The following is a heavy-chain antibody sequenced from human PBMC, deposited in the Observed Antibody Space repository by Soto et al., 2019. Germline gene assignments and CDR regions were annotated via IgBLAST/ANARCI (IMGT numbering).Heavy chain of an antibody. CDR2: FYSGGST. Sequence: PGGSLRLSCGAFGFTVSTNYMSWVRQTPGKGLEWVSVFYSGGSTFYADSVKGRFTISRDNSRNTLYLQMNSLRAEDTAVYYCAKDLGGTVAPSISAFDYWGQGTLVTVSS. D-gene: IGHD4-4*01. CDR1: GFTVSTNY. V-gene: IGHV3-53*01. J-gene: IGHJ4*02. CDR3: AKDLGGTVAPSISAFDY.